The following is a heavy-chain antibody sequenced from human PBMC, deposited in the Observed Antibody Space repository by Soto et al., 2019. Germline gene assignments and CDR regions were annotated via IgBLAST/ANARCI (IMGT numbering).Heavy chain of an antibody. J-gene: IGHJ6*03. CDR3: ARAVNTYYYMDV. Sequence: GGSLRLSCAASGFTFSSYSMNWVRQAPGKGLEWVSYISSSSSTIYYADSVKGRFTISRDNAKNSLYLQMNSLRAEDTAVYYCARAVNTYYYMDVWGKGTTVTVSS. V-gene: IGHV3-48*01. D-gene: IGHD4-17*01. CDR1: GFTFSSYS. CDR2: ISSSSSTI.